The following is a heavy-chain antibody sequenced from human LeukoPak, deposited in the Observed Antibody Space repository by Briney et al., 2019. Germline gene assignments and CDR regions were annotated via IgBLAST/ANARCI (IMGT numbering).Heavy chain of an antibody. Sequence: GGSLRLSCAASGFTFSNAWMSWVRQAPGKGLEWVGRIKSKTDGGTTDYAAPVKGRFTISRDDSKNTLYLQMNSLKTEDTAVYYCTTVAYGSGSYPFDYWGQGTLVTVSS. CDR1: GFTFSNAW. CDR3: TTVAYGSGSYPFDY. CDR2: IKSKTDGGTT. V-gene: IGHV3-15*01. D-gene: IGHD3-10*01. J-gene: IGHJ4*02.